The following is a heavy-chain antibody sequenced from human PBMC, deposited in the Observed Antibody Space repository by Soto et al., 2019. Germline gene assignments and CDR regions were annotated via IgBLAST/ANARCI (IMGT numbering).Heavy chain of an antibody. D-gene: IGHD3-10*01. V-gene: IGHV1-46*01. CDR3: AREIWFGELLSNHNWFDP. J-gene: IGHJ5*02. Sequence: ASVKVSCKASGYTFTSYYMHWVRQAPGQGLEWMGIINPSGGSTSYAQKFQGRVTMTRDTSTSTVYMELSSLRSEDTAVYYCAREIWFGELLSNHNWFDPWGQGTLVTVSS. CDR1: GYTFTSYY. CDR2: INPSGGST.